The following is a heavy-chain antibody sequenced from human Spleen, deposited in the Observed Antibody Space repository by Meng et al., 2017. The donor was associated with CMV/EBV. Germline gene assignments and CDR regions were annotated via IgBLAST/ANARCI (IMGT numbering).Heavy chain of an antibody. CDR3: ARESYCGGDCYLVDY. J-gene: IGHJ4*02. CDR2: IKQDGSEK. Sequence: GESLKISCAASGFTFSSYWMSWVRQAPGKGLEWVANIKQDGSEKYYVDSVKGRFTISRDNAKNSLYLQMNSLRAEDTAVYYCARESYCGGDCYLVDYWGQGTLVTVSS. D-gene: IGHD2-21*01. CDR1: GFTFSSYW. V-gene: IGHV3-7*03.